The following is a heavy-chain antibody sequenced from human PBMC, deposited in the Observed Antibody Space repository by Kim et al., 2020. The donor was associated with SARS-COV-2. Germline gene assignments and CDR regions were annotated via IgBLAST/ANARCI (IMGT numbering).Heavy chain of an antibody. D-gene: IGHD3-10*01. CDR3: AKEITMVRGASYGMDV. V-gene: IGHV3-33*06. Sequence: SVKGRFTISRDNSKNTLYLQMNSLRAEDTAVYYCAKEITMVRGASYGMDVWGQGTTVTVSS. J-gene: IGHJ6*02.